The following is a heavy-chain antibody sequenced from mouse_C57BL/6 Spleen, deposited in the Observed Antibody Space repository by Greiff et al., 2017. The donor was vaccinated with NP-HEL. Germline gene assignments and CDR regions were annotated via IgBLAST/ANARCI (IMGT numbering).Heavy chain of an antibody. J-gene: IGHJ2*01. CDR3: ARSGNYGGLRY. CDR2: IDPEDGET. Sequence: VQLKQSGAELVKPGASVKLSCTASGFNIKDYYMHWVKQRTEQGLEWIGRIDPEDGETKYAPTFQGKATITADTSSNTAYLQLSSLTSEDTAVYYCARSGNYGGLRYWGQGTTLTVSS. V-gene: IGHV14-2*01. D-gene: IGHD2-1*01. CDR1: GFNIKDYY.